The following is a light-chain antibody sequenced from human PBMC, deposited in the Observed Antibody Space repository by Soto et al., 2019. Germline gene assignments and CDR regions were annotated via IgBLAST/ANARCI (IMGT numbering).Light chain of an antibody. Sequence: QSVLTQPPSVSGAPGQRVTISCTGSSSNIGAGYAVHWYQQLPGTAPKLLIYGNNNRPSGVPDRFSGSKSGTSAPLAITGLQAEDEADYYCQSYDNSLSASGVFGGGTKLTVL. J-gene: IGLJ3*02. V-gene: IGLV1-40*01. CDR2: GNN. CDR1: SSNIGAGYA. CDR3: QSYDNSLSASGV.